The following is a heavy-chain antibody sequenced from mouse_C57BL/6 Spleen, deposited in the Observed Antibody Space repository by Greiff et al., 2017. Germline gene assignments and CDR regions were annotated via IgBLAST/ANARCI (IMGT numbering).Heavy chain of an antibody. Sequence: VQGVESGPGLVAPSQSLSITCTVSGFSLTSYDISWVRQPPGKGLEWLGVIWTGGGTNYNSALKSRLSISKDNSKSQVFVKMNSLQTDDPASYYCARKGITTVVATDWYIDVWGPGTTVTVSS. CDR3: ARKGITTVVATDWYIDV. CDR2: IWTGGGT. V-gene: IGHV2-9-1*01. D-gene: IGHD1-1*01. J-gene: IGHJ1*01. CDR1: GFSLTSYD.